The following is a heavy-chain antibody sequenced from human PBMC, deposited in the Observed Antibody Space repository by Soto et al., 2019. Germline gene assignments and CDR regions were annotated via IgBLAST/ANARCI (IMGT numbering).Heavy chain of an antibody. Sequence: GGSLRLSCAASGFTFSSYAMSWVRQAPGKGLEWVSAISGSGGSTYYADSVKGRFTISRDNSKNTLYLQMNSLRAEDTAVYYCAKVPFYYDSSGYYYKDYWGQGTLVTVSS. CDR2: ISGSGGST. CDR3: AKVPFYYDSSGYYYKDY. CDR1: GFTFSSYA. J-gene: IGHJ4*02. D-gene: IGHD3-22*01. V-gene: IGHV3-23*01.